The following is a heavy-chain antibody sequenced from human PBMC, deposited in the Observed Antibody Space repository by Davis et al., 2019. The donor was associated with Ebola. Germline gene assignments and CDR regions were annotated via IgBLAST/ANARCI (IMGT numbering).Heavy chain of an antibody. V-gene: IGHV1-46*01. CDR3: ARGDSGYYYTLGQ. CDR2: INPSGGGT. J-gene: IGHJ4*02. Sequence: ASVKVSCKASGYTFTSFYMHWVRQAPGQGLEWMGIINPSGGGTTYAQRFQGRVTMTRDTSTSTVYMELSSLRSEDTAVYYCARGDSGYYYTLGQWGQGTLVTVSS. D-gene: IGHD3-22*01. CDR1: GYTFTSFY.